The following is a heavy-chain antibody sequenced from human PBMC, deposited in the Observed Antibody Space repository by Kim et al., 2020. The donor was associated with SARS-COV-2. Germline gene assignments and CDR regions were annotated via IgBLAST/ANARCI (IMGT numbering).Heavy chain of an antibody. J-gene: IGHJ1*01. CDR2: IYYSGSP. V-gene: IGHV4-59*13. Sequence: SVTLSLTCTVSGGSISSYYWSWIRQPPGKGLEWIGYIYYSGSPNYNPSLKSRVTISVDTSKNQFSLKLSSVTAADTAVYYCASTYHRDSGYDLTLEYFQHWGQGTLVTVSS. CDR1: GGSISSYY. D-gene: IGHD5-12*01. CDR3: ASTYHRDSGYDLTLEYFQH.